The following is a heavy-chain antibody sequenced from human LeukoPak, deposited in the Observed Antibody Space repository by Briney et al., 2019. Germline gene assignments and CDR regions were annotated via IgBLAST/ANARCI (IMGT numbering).Heavy chain of an antibody. CDR3: ARDWNYYSC. V-gene: IGHV3-21*01. J-gene: IGHJ4*02. CDR1: GFTFSSYS. D-gene: IGHD1-1*01. Sequence: GGSLRLSCAASGFTFSSYSMNWVRQAPGNGLEWVSSISSSSGSIYYADSVKVRFTISRDNAKNSLYLQMNSLRAEDTAVYYCARDWNYYSCWGQGTLVTVSS. CDR2: ISSSSGSI.